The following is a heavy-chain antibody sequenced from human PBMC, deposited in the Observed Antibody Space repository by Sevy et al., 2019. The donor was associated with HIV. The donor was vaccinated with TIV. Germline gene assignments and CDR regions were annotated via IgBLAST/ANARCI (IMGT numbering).Heavy chain of an antibody. CDR3: GRAVGIAVVPEAFDI. Sequence: GGSLRLSCAASGFTFSSYWMSWVRQAPGKGLEWVANIKQDGSEKYYVDSVKGRFTISEDNAKNSLYLQMNSLRAEDTAVYYWGRAVGIAVVPEAFDIWGQGTMVTVSS. CDR1: GFTFSSYW. D-gene: IGHD6-19*01. V-gene: IGHV3-7*03. CDR2: IKQDGSEK. J-gene: IGHJ3*02.